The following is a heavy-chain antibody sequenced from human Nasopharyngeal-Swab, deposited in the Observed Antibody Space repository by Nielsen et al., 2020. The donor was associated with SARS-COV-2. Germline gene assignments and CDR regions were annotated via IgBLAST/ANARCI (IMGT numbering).Heavy chain of an antibody. CDR1: GYSFVNHW. V-gene: IGHV5-51*01. D-gene: IGHD6-13*01. Sequence: GESLKISCMASGYSFVNHWIAWVRQMPGKGLEWMGVMSLGDFDTRYSPSFQGQVTISLDKSISTAYLQLSSLKASDTAVYYCARHATPAISWESFDIWGHGTTVSVSS. CDR3: ARHATPAISWESFDI. J-gene: IGHJ3*02. CDR2: MSLGDFDT.